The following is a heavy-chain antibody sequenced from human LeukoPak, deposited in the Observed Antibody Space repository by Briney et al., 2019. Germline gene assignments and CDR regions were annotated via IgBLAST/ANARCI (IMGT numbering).Heavy chain of an antibody. Sequence: GGSLRLSCAASGFTFSSYAMSWVRQAPGKGLEWVAVISYDGSNKYYADSVKGRFTISRDNSKNTLYLQMNSLRAEDTAVYYCAKGGRPYYYNSSGYNYFDYWGQGTLVTVSS. V-gene: IGHV3-30*18. CDR2: ISYDGSNK. D-gene: IGHD3-22*01. J-gene: IGHJ4*02. CDR1: GFTFSSYA. CDR3: AKGGRPYYYNSSGYNYFDY.